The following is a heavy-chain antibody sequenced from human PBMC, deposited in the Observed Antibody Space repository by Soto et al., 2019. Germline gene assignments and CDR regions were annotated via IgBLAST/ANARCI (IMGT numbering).Heavy chain of an antibody. CDR1: GFAFRTYA. CDR3: GKDLKLGGGTFIDQ. D-gene: IGHD1-26*01. J-gene: IGHJ4*02. Sequence: EVQLLQSGGGLVQPGGSLRLSCAASGFAFRTYAMSWVRQAPGKGLEWVSAISGSGDNTYYTDPVKGRFTISRDNSENTLHLQMNSLRPEDTAIYYCGKDLKLGGGTFIDQWPQATLVTVSS. CDR2: ISGSGDNT. V-gene: IGHV3-23*01.